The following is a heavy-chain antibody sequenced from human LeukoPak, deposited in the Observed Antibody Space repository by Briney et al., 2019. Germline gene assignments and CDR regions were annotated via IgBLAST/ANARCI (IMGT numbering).Heavy chain of an antibody. V-gene: IGHV4-34*01. CDR2: INHGGST. J-gene: IGHJ4*02. D-gene: IGHD2-8*01. CDR3: AREGRMSMRIDY. CDR1: GGSISSYY. Sequence: SETLFLTCTVSGGSISSYYWSWIRQSPGKGLEWIGEINHGGSTNYNPPLKSRVTMSVDTSKNHFSLKLSSVTAADTAVYFCAREGRMSMRIDYWGQGTLVTVSS.